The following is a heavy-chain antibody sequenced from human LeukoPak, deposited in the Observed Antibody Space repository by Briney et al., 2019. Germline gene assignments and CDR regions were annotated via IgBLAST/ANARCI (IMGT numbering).Heavy chain of an antibody. CDR3: AKSYSPYYYYYGMDV. V-gene: IGHV3-30*18. J-gene: IGHJ6*02. D-gene: IGHD2-15*01. CDR1: GFTFSSYG. CDR2: ISYDGSNK. Sequence: GGSLRLSCAASGFTFSSYGMHWVRQAPGRGLEWVAVISYDGSNKYYVDSVKGRFTISRDNSKNTLYLQMNSLRAEDTAVYYCAKSYSPYYYYYGMDVWGQGTTVTVSS.